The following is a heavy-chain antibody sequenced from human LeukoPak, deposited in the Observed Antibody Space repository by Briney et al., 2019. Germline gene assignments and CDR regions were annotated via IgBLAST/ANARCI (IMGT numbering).Heavy chain of an antibody. CDR1: GFTFDDYA. CDR3: AKGSRITIFGVVSH. V-gene: IGHV3-9*01. Sequence: GGSLRLSCAASGFTFDDYAMPWVRQAPGKGLEWVSGISWNSGSIGYADSVKGRFTISRDNAKNSLYLQMNSLRAEDTALYYCAKGSRITIFGVVSHWGQGTLVTVSS. CDR2: ISWNSGSI. J-gene: IGHJ4*02. D-gene: IGHD3-3*01.